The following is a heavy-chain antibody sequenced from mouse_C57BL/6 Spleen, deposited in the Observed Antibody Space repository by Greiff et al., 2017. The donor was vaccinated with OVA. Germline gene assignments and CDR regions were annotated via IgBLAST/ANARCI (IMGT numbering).Heavy chain of an antibody. CDR2: IYPGDGDT. Sequence: QVQLQQSGPELVKPGASVKISCKASGYAFSSSWMNWVKQRPGKGLEWIGRIYPGDGDTNYNGKFKGKATLTADKSSSTAYMQLSSLTSEDSAVYFCARWDSKDAYWGQGTLVTVSA. V-gene: IGHV1-82*01. CDR3: ARWDSKDAY. CDR1: GYAFSSSW. J-gene: IGHJ3*01. D-gene: IGHD2-5*01.